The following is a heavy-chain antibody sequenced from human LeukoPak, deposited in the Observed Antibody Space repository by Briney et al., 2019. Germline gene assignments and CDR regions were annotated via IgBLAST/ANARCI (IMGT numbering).Heavy chain of an antibody. CDR1: GFTFNSYW. D-gene: IGHD1-26*01. J-gene: IGHJ4*02. V-gene: IGHV3-74*01. CDR2: IDSDGTDT. CDR3: ARGVGTSAHFDY. Sequence: GGSLRLSCAVSGFTFNSYWMHWVRQAPGAGLVWVSRIDSDGTDTTYADSVKGRFTISRDNAKNTLYLQMNSLRPEDTALYYCARGVGTSAHFDYWGQGSLVTVSS.